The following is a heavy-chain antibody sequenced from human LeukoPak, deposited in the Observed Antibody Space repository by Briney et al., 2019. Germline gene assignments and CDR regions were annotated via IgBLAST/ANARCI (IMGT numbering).Heavy chain of an antibody. CDR1: GFTFSSYG. V-gene: IGHV3-30*02. D-gene: IGHD2-21*02. CDR2: IRYDGSNK. Sequence: PGGSLRLSCTASGFTFSSYGMHWVRQAPGKGLEWVAFIRYDGSNKSYADSVKGRVTISRDNSKNTLYLQMNSLRAEDTAVYYCAKFQGVTYWGQGTLVTVSS. CDR3: AKFQGVTY. J-gene: IGHJ4*02.